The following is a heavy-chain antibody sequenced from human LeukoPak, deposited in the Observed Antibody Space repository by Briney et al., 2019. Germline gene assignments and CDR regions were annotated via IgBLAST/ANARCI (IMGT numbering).Heavy chain of an antibody. CDR3: ARDSPHGPDY. CDR1: GFTFSSYE. D-gene: IGHD5-24*01. Sequence: SGGSLRLSCAASGFTFSSYEMNWVRQAPGRGLEWVSYISSSGSTIYYADSVKGRFTISRDNAKNSLYLQMNSLRAEDTAVYYCARDSPHGPDYWGQGTLVTVSS. V-gene: IGHV3-48*03. CDR2: ISSSGSTI. J-gene: IGHJ4*02.